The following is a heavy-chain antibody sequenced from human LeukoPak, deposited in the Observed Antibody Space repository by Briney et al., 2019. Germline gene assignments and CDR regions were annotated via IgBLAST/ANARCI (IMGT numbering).Heavy chain of an antibody. V-gene: IGHV3-7*01. CDR3: PRHVGGSLDY. CDR2: IKGDERAR. CDR1: GFTFSTYW. Sequence: PGGSPTLSCAASGFTFSTYWMAWVRQAPGKGLEWVANIKGDERARHQADSVKGRFTISRANAQNSVYLPMSSLRGADTAAYYCPRHVGGSLDYWGQGALVTVSS. D-gene: IGHD1-26*01. J-gene: IGHJ4*02.